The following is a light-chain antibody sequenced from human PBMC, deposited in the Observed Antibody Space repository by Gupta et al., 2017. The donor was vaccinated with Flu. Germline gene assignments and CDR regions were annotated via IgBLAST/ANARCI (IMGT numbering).Light chain of an antibody. Sequence: PSSLSASIGERVTITCQASQKISHSLNWFQKKPGKAPNLLIYIASNLRTGVPGRSSGRVSGTKFTLTIDSLQPEDAATYFCQQYEIVPYTFGPGTKVEI. CDR1: QKISHS. V-gene: IGKV1-33*01. CDR2: IAS. CDR3: QQYEIVPYT. J-gene: IGKJ2*01.